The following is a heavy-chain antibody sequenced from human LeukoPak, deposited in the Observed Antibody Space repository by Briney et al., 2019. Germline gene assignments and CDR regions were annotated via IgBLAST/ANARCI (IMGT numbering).Heavy chain of an antibody. J-gene: IGHJ4*02. CDR3: AKDDRWLQFCC. V-gene: IGHV3-23*01. Sequence: GGSLRLSCAASGFTFSSYGMSWVRQAPGKGLEWVSAISGSGGSTYYADSVRGRFTISRDNSRNTVYLQMSSLRAEDTAVYYCAKDDRWLQFCCWGQGTLVTVSA. D-gene: IGHD5-24*01. CDR1: GFTFSSYG. CDR2: ISGSGGST.